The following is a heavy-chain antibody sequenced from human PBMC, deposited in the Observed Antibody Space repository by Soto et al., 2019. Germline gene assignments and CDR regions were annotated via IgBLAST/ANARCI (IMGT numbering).Heavy chain of an antibody. CDR3: ARVMAYDFWSGYLPLLNRYGMDV. CDR2: ISAYNGNT. J-gene: IGHJ6*02. Sequence: ASVKVSGKASGYTFTSYGISWVRQAPGQGLEWMGWISAYNGNTNYAQKLQGRVTMTTDTSTSTAYMELRSLRSDDTAVYYCARVMAYDFWSGYLPLLNRYGMDVWGQGTTVTVSS. V-gene: IGHV1-18*01. CDR1: GYTFTSYG. D-gene: IGHD3-3*01.